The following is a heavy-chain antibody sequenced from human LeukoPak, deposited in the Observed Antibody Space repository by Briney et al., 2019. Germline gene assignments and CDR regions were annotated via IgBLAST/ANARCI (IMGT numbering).Heavy chain of an antibody. CDR3: ARENYYDSSGYFDY. CDR1: GFTFSDYY. J-gene: IGHJ4*02. D-gene: IGHD3-22*01. Sequence: GGSLRLSCAASGFTFSDYYMSWTRQAPGKGLEWVSYISSSGSTIYYADSVKGRFTISRDNAKNSLYLQMNSLRAEDTAVYYCARENYYDSSGYFDYWGQGTLVTVSS. V-gene: IGHV3-11*01. CDR2: ISSSGSTI.